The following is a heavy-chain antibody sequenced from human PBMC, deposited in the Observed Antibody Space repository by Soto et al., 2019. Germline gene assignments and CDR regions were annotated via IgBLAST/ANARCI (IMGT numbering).Heavy chain of an antibody. Sequence: QITLKESGPTLVKPTQTLTLTCTFSGFSXXXXXXXXXXXXXXXGKALEWLALIYWDDDKRYSPSLKSRLTXXXXXXXXXXXXXXXXXXXXXXXXXXCAXXXXXASGTRYYFDYWGQGTLVTVSS. CDR1: GFSXXXXXXX. J-gene: IGHJ4*02. CDR2: IYWDDDK. D-gene: IGHD6-13*01. CDR3: AXXXXXASGTRYYFDY. V-gene: IGHV2-5*02.